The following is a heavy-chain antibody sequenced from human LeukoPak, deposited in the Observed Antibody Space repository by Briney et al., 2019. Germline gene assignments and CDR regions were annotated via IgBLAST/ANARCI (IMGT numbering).Heavy chain of an antibody. J-gene: IGHJ4*02. CDR3: ARDLSGIAGYTYGRGIDY. CDR1: GFTFSSYG. Sequence: GGSLRLSCAASGFTFSSYGMHWVRQAPGKGLEWISYISSSSSTIYYADSVRGRFTISRDNAKNSLYLQMNSLRAEDTAVYYCARDLSGIAGYTYGRGIDYWGQGTLVTVSS. V-gene: IGHV3-48*01. CDR2: ISSSSSTI. D-gene: IGHD5-18*01.